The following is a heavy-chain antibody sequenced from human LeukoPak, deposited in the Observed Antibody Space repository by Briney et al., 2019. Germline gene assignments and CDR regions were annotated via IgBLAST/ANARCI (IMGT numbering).Heavy chain of an antibody. V-gene: IGHV3-30*04. D-gene: IGHD6-13*01. CDR1: GFTFSSYA. Sequence: PGGSLRLSCAASGFTFSSYAMHWVRQAPGKGLEWVAVISYDGSNKYYADSVKGRFTISRDNSKNTLYLQMNSLRAEDTAVYYCARDHIAAAGLNYNWFDPWGQGTLVTVSS. CDR3: ARDHIAAAGLNYNWFDP. CDR2: ISYDGSNK. J-gene: IGHJ5*02.